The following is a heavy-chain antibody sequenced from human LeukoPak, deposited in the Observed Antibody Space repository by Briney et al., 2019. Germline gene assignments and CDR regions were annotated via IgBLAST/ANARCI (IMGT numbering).Heavy chain of an antibody. CDR1: GFTFSSFW. CDR3: TRVFGGYDVSDY. V-gene: IGHV3-7*03. J-gene: IGHJ4*02. Sequence: GGSLRLSCAASGFTFSSFWMSWVRQAPGKGLEWVANVKKDGSQKYYVDSVEGRFTISRDNAKNSLYLQMDSLRVDDTAVYYCTRVFGGYDVSDYWGQGTLVTVSS. CDR2: VKKDGSQK. D-gene: IGHD3-3*01.